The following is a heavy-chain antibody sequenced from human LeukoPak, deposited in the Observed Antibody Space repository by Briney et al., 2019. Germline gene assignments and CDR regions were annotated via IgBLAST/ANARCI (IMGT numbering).Heavy chain of an antibody. CDR1: GFTFSSYE. D-gene: IGHD6-19*01. Sequence: GGSLRLSCAASGFTFSSYEMNWVRQAPGKGLEWVSYISSSGSTIYYADSVKGRFTISRDNAKNSLYLQMNSLRAEDTAVYYCATQYSSDPFDYWGQGTLVTVSS. J-gene: IGHJ4*02. CDR3: ATQYSSDPFDY. V-gene: IGHV3-48*03. CDR2: ISSSGSTI.